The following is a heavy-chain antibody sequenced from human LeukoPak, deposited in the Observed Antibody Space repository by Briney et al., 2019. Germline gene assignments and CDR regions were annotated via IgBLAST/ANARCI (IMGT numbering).Heavy chain of an antibody. J-gene: IGHJ4*02. Sequence: SETLSLTCTVSGGSISSYYWSWIRQPPGKGLEWIGYIYYSGSTNYNPSLKSRVTISVDTSKNQFSLKLSSVTAADTALYYCARVPEDYDILTGYLTPYFDYWGQGTLVTVSS. CDR3: ARVPEDYDILTGYLTPYFDY. CDR2: IYYSGST. CDR1: GGSISSYY. V-gene: IGHV4-59*01. D-gene: IGHD3-9*01.